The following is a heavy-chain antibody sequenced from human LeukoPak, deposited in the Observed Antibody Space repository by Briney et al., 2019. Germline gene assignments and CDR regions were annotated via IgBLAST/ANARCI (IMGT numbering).Heavy chain of an antibody. CDR3: AKDTSRYSSNYGMDV. Sequence: SGGSLRLSCAASGFIFNSYGFHWVRQAPGKGLEWVAFISYDGSNKYYADSVKGRFIISRDSSKNTLYLQMNSLRAEDTAVYYCAKDTSRYSSNYGMDVWGQGTTVTVSS. J-gene: IGHJ6*02. V-gene: IGHV3-30*18. CDR1: GFIFNSYG. CDR2: ISYDGSNK. D-gene: IGHD6-19*01.